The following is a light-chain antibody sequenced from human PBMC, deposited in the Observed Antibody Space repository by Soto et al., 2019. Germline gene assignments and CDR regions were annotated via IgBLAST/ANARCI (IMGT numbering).Light chain of an antibody. J-gene: IGKJ5*01. CDR3: QQSYSTPIT. Sequence: IQMTQSPSSLSASVGDRVTITCQATQDIRKYLNWYQQKPGKAPKLLIYAASSLQSGVPARFSGSGSGTDFTLTISSLQPEDFVTYYCQQSYSTPITFGQGTRLEIK. CDR1: QDIRKY. CDR2: AAS. V-gene: IGKV1-39*01.